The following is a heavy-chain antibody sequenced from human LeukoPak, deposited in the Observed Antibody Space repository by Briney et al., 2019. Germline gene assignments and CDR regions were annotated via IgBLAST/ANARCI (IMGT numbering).Heavy chain of an antibody. J-gene: IGHJ4*02. Sequence: PSETLSLTCTVSGGSISSSSYYWGWIRQPPGKGLERIGSIYYSGNTYYNPSLKSRVTISVDTSKNQFSLQLSSVTAANTAVYYCARPRQGDYYFDYWGQGTLVTVSS. CDR3: ARPRQGDYYFDY. CDR2: IYYSGNT. D-gene: IGHD2-21*01. CDR1: GGSISSSSYY. V-gene: IGHV4-39*01.